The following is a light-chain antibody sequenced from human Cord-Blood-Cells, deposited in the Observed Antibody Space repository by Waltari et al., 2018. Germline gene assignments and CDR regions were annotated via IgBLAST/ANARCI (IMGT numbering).Light chain of an antibody. V-gene: IGLV2-23*01. J-gene: IGLJ2*01. CDR2: EGS. CDR3: CSYAGSSTLV. Sequence: QSALTQAASVSGSPGQSITISCTGTSSDVGSYNLVSWYQQHPGKAPKLVSYEGSKRPSGCPNSFSASKSGNTASRTISGLRAEDESDYYCCSYAGSSTLVFGGGTKLTVL. CDR1: SSDVGSYNL.